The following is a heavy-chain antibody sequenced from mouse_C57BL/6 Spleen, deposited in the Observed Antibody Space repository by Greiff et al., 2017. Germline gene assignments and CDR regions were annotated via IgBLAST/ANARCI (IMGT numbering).Heavy chain of an antibody. CDR3: ARRYGSSDWYFDV. Sequence: VQLQQSGAELAKPGASVKLSCKASGYTFTSYWMHWVKQRPGQGLEWIGYINTSSGYTKYNQKFKDKATLTADKSSSTAYMQLSSLTYEDSAVYYCARRYGSSDWYFDVWGTGTTVTVSS. CDR2: INTSSGYT. V-gene: IGHV1-7*01. J-gene: IGHJ1*03. D-gene: IGHD1-1*01. CDR1: GYTFTSYW.